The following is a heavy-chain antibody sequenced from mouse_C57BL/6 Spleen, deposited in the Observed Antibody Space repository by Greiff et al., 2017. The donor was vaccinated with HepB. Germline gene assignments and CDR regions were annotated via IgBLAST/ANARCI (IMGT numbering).Heavy chain of an antibody. V-gene: IGHV1-15*01. D-gene: IGHD1-1*01. CDR2: IDPETGGT. Sequence: QVQLKESGAELVRPGASVTLSCKASGYTFTDYEMHWVKQTPVHGLEWIGAIDPETGGTAYNQKFKGKAILTADKSSSTAYMELRSLTSEDSAVYYCTRSITTVVAGGFDYWGQGTTLTVSS. J-gene: IGHJ2*01. CDR1: GYTFTDYE. CDR3: TRSITTVVAGGFDY.